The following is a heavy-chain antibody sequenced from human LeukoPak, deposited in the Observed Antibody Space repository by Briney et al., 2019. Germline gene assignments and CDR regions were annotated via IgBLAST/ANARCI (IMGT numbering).Heavy chain of an antibody. D-gene: IGHD3-10*01. Sequence: GESLKISCKGSGYIFTSYWIGWVRQMPGKGLEWMGIIYPGDSDTRCSPSFQGQVTISADKSISTAYLQWSSLKASDTAMYYCARRGYYGSGSFPLNAFDIWGQGTMVTVSS. J-gene: IGHJ3*02. V-gene: IGHV5-51*01. CDR2: IYPGDSDT. CDR1: GYIFTSYW. CDR3: ARRGYYGSGSFPLNAFDI.